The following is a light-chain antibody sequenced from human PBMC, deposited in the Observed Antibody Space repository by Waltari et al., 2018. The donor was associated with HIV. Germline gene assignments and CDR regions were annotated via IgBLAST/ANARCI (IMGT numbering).Light chain of an antibody. CDR2: WAS. CDR1: QSVLYSSNNKNY. CDR3: QQYYSTPDT. Sequence: EIVLTQSPGTLSLSPRERATLSCRASQSVLYSSNNKNYLAWYQQKPGQPPKLLIYWASTRESGVPDRFSGSGSGTDFTLTISSLQAEDVAVYYCQQYYSTPDTFGQGTKLEI. J-gene: IGKJ2*01. V-gene: IGKV4-1*01.